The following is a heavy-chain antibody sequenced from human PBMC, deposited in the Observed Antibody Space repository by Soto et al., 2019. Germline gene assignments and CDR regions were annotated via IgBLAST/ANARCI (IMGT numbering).Heavy chain of an antibody. CDR2: IYYSGST. CDR1: GGSISSYY. D-gene: IGHD3-10*01. CDR3: ASGKRGAMGNFDY. V-gene: IGHV4-59*01. J-gene: IGHJ4*02. Sequence: SETLSLTCTVSGGSISSYYWSWIRQPPGKGLEWIGYIYYSGSTNYNPSLKSRVTISVDTSKNQFSLKLSSVTAADTAVYYCASGKRGAMGNFDYWGQGTLVTVSS.